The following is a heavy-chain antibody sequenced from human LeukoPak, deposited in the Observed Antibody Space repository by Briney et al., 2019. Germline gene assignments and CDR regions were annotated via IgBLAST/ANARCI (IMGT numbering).Heavy chain of an antibody. J-gene: IGHJ6*04. CDR3: AIVGYEGMDV. D-gene: IGHD5-18*01. CDR2: IGRAGDT. V-gene: IGHV3-13*01. CDR1: GFTFSSYD. Sequence: GGSLRLSCAASGFTFSSYDIHWVRQATGKGLEWVSGIGRAGDTYYPGSVKGRFTISRENAKNSLYLQMNSLRAGDTAVYYCAIVGYEGMDVWGKGTTVTVSS.